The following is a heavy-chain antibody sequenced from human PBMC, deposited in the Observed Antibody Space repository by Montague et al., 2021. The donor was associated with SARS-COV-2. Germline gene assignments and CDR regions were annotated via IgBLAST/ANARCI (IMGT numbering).Heavy chain of an antibody. J-gene: IGHJ4*02. D-gene: IGHD6-19*01. V-gene: IGHV4-39*01. CDR2: TYYSGST. CDR1: GGSISSSSYY. CDR3: ARQRRGGLVSNGRFVDY. Sequence: SETLSLTCTVSGGSISSSSYYWGWIRQPPGKGLEWIGSTYYSGSTYYNPSLKSRVTISVDTSKNQFSLKLSSVTAADTAVYYCARQRRGGLVSNGRFVDYWGQGTLVTVSS.